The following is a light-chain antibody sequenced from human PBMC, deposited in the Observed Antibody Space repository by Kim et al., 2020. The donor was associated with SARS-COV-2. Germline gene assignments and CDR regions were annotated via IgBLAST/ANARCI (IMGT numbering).Light chain of an antibody. J-gene: IGLJ3*02. Sequence: SVALGQTARITCEGNNMGNKNVYWYQQKPGQAPVLVIYRDRNRPSGIPERFSGSNSGNTATLTISGAQVGDEADYYCQVWDSTTAVFGGGTQLTVL. CDR2: RDR. CDR3: QVWDSTTAV. CDR1: NMGNKN. V-gene: IGLV3-9*01.